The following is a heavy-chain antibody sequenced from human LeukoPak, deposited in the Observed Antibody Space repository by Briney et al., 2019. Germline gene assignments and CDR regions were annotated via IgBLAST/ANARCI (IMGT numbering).Heavy chain of an antibody. V-gene: IGHV1-46*01. D-gene: IGHD3-22*01. J-gene: IGHJ5*02. CDR3: ARTVDYYDSSPFDP. CDR1: GYTFTRYY. Sequence: ASVKVSCKTSGYTFTRYYIHWVRQAPGQGLEWMGRINPSGGSTNYAQKFQGRVTMTRDTSTSTVYMELSSLRSEDTAMYYCARTVDYYDSSPFDPWGQGTLVTVSS. CDR2: INPSGGST.